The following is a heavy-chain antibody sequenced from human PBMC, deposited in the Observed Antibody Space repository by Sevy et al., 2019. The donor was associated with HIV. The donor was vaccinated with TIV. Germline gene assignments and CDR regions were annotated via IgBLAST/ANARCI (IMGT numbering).Heavy chain of an antibody. CDR3: AKDAPSRFDY. Sequence: GGSLRLSCAASGFTLRNYVMHWVRQAPGKGLEWISFIRHDGSHKSYAESVKGRFTISRDNSKNTLDLHMNSLRPEDTAVYFCAKDAPSRFDYRGQGTLVTVSS. J-gene: IGHJ4*02. CDR2: IRHDGSHK. CDR1: GFTLRNYV. V-gene: IGHV3-30*02.